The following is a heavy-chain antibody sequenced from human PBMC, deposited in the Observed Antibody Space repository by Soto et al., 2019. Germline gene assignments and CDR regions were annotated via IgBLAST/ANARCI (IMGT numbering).Heavy chain of an antibody. J-gene: IGHJ4*02. CDR1: GYSFTTYW. CDR2: IYPGDSDT. D-gene: IGHD3-9*01. V-gene: IGHV5-51*01. Sequence: GESLKISCKGSGYSFTTYWLGWVRQVPGKGLEWMGIIYPGDSDTRYSPSFQGQVTISADKSISAAYLQWSSLKASDTAMYFCARRRGLVGSFDYWGRGTLVTVAS. CDR3: ARRRGLVGSFDY.